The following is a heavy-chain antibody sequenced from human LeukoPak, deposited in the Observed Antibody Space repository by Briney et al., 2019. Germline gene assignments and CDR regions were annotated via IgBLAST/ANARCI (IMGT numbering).Heavy chain of an antibody. CDR2: ISPGGTT. CDR1: GFMVSRYW. D-gene: IGHD3-22*01. CDR3: ARARLGDARSGEPQYYFDH. V-gene: IGHV3-74*01. J-gene: IGHJ4*02. Sequence: PGGSLRLSCATSGFMVSRYWMHWVRQPPGKGLIWVSRISPGGTTYYADSVRGRFTTSRDSARNTLHLQMNSLRAEDTAVYYCARARLGDARSGEPQYYFDHWGQGTLVPVSS.